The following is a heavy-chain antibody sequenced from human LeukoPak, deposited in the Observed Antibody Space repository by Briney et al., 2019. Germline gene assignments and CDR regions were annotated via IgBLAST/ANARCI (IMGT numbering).Heavy chain of an antibody. D-gene: IGHD2-15*01. CDR3: ARYASRYCSGGSCYPGFGP. CDR2: INHSGST. V-gene: IGHV4-34*01. CDR1: GGSFSGYY. J-gene: IGHJ5*02. Sequence: SETLSLTCAVYGGSFSGYYWSWIRQPPGKGLEWIGEINHSGSTNYNPSLKSRLTISVDTSKNQFSLKLSSVTAADTAVYYCARYASRYCSGGSCYPGFGPWGQGTLVTVSS.